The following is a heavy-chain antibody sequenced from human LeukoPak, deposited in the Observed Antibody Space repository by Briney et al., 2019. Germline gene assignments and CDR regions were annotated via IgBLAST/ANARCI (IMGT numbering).Heavy chain of an antibody. V-gene: IGHV1-2*02. D-gene: IGHD4-17*01. Sequence: ASVKVSCKASGYTFTGYYMHWVRQAPGQGLEWMGWINPNSGGTNYAQKFQGRVTMTRDTSISTAYMELSRLRSDDTAVYYCAQDYGEAGNWFDPWGQGTLVTVS. CDR2: INPNSGGT. J-gene: IGHJ5*02. CDR1: GYTFTGYY. CDR3: AQDYGEAGNWFDP.